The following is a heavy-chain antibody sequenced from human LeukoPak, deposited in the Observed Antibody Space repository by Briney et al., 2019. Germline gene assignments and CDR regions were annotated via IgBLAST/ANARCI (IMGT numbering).Heavy chain of an antibody. CDR2: ISGGSGST. Sequence: GGFLRLSCAASGFTFSSYAMSWVRQAPGKGLAWVSTISGGSGSTYCADSVKGRFTISRDNSKNTLYLQMNSLRDEDTAVYYCAKHRFESGGYHSTDWGQGTLVTVSS. CDR1: GFTFSSYA. CDR3: AKHRFESGGYHSTD. V-gene: IGHV3-23*01. J-gene: IGHJ4*02. D-gene: IGHD3-22*01.